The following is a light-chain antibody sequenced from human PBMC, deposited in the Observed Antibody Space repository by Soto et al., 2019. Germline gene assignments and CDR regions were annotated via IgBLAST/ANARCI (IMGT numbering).Light chain of an antibody. Sequence: IVMTQSPDPLSVSPGERATLSCRASQSVSSDLAWYQQKPGQAPRLLIYGASSRATGIPDRFSGSGSGTDFTLTISRLEPEDFAVYYCQQYGSSRTFGQGTKVDI. CDR3: QQYGSSRT. CDR1: QSVSSD. J-gene: IGKJ1*01. CDR2: GAS. V-gene: IGKV3-20*01.